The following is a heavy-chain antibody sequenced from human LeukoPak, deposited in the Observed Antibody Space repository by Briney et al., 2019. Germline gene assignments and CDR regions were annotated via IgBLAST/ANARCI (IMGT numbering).Heavy chain of an antibody. V-gene: IGHV4-34*01. CDR3: ARLLRSSWYGGYYYYYMDV. J-gene: IGHJ6*03. CDR1: GGSFSGYY. Sequence: SETLSLTCAVYGGSFSGYYWSWIRQPPGKGLEWIGEINHSGSTNYNPSLKSRVTISVDTSKNQFSLKLSSVTAADTAVYYCARLLRSSWYGGYYYYYMDVWGKGTTVTISS. D-gene: IGHD6-13*01. CDR2: INHSGST.